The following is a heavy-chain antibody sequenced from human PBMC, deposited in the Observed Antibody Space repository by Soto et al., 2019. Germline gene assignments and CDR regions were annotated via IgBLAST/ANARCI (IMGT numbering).Heavy chain of an antibody. CDR1: AYTFTNYG. V-gene: IGHV1-18*01. CDR3: MRCRSSWDLSEIHS. Sequence: QVQLVQSGGEVKKPGASVKVSCKASAYTFTNYGISWVRQAPGQGLESMGWISTYNGNINYAQKFRGRVTMTTDTSQGSAELEVRRLTSEHTAVYYRMRCRSSWDLSEIHSLGHGSLGTVSS. J-gene: IGHJ5*01. CDR2: ISTYNGNI. D-gene: IGHD6-13*01.